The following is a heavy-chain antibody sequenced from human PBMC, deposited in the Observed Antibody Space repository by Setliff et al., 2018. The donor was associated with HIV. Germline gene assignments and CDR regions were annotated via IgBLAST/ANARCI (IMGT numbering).Heavy chain of an antibody. V-gene: IGHV4-61*01. D-gene: IGHD3-3*01. CDR1: GGSISSGSYY. Sequence: SETLSLTCTVSGGSISSGSYYWSWIRQPPGKGLEWIGSFYYSGNTNYNPSLKSRLTISLDTSKNHFSLKLNSVTAADTAVYYCAGDNPRDLAFDIWGQGTVVTVSS. J-gene: IGHJ3*02. CDR3: AGDNPRDLAFDI. CDR2: FYYSGNT.